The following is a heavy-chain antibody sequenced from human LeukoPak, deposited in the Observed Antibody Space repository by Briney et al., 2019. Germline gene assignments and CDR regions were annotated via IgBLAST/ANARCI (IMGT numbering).Heavy chain of an antibody. CDR2: INHSGST. CDR1: GGSFSGYY. J-gene: IGHJ3*02. V-gene: IGHV4-34*01. Sequence: PSETLSLTCAVYGGSFSGYYWSWIRQPPGKGLEWIGEINHSGSTNYNPSLKSRVTISVDTSKNQFSLKLSSVTAADTAVYYCARGPGDHYDILTGGDIWGQGTMVTVSS. D-gene: IGHD3-9*01. CDR3: ARGPGDHYDILTGGDI.